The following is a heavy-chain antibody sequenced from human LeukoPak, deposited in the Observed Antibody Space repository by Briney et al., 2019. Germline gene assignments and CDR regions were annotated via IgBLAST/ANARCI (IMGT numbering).Heavy chain of an antibody. CDR2: IYWNDDK. CDR1: GFSLSTSGVG. Sequence: SGPTLVNPTQTLTLTCTFSGFSLSTSGVGVGWIRQPPGKALEWLALIYWNDDKRYSPSLKSRLTITKDTSKNQVVLTMTNMDPVDTATYYCAHALFSGCTSCYYSYYFDYWGQGTLVTVSS. CDR3: AHALFSGCTSCYYSYYFDY. V-gene: IGHV2-5*01. J-gene: IGHJ4*02. D-gene: IGHD2-2*01.